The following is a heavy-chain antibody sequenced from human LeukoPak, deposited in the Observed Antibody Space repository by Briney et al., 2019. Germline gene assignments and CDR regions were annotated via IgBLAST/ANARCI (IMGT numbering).Heavy chain of an antibody. CDR1: GGSIRGYY. D-gene: IGHD1-26*01. Sequence: SETLSLTCTVSGGSIRGYYWSWIRQPPGKGLEWVAYVYYSGSTNYNPSLKSRVTISLDTSKNQFSLKLTSVTAADTAVYFCARGINVGATSKWGQGTLVTVSS. CDR2: VYYSGST. V-gene: IGHV4-59*01. J-gene: IGHJ4*02. CDR3: ARGINVGATSK.